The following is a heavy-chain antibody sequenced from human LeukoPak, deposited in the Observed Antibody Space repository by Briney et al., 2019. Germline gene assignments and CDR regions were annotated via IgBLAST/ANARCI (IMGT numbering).Heavy chain of an antibody. CDR1: GFIFSSYS. J-gene: IGHJ4*02. V-gene: IGHV3-48*04. Sequence: GGSLRLSCAASGFIFSSYSMNWVRQAPGKGLEWVSYISSGSSTIYYADSVKGRFTVSRDNAKNSLYLQMNSLRAEDTAVYYCARVVWGWDTAMPTPFDYWGQGTLVTVSS. D-gene: IGHD5-18*01. CDR3: ARVVWGWDTAMPTPFDY. CDR2: ISSGSSTI.